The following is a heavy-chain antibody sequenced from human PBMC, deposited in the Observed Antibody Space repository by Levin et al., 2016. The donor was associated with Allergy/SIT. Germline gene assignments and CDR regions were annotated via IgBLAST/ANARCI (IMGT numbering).Heavy chain of an antibody. D-gene: IGHD3-10*01. J-gene: IGHJ6*03. CDR2: IYHSGST. V-gene: IGHV4-30-2*01. Sequence: WIRQPPGKGLEWIGYIYHSGSTYYNPSLKSRVTISVDRSKNQFSLKLSSVTAADTAVYYCARAVVTMVRGVILQTYYYMDVWGKGTTVTVSS. CDR3: ARAVVTMVRGVILQTYYYMDV.